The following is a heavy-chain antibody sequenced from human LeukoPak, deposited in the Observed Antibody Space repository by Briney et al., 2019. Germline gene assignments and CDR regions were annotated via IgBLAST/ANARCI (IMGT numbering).Heavy chain of an antibody. CDR1: GFTLTSYE. V-gene: IGHV3-48*03. CDR3: AREASPSGYYFDS. Sequence: PAGTLRLSCAASGFTLTSYEMNWFRLAPPEGLQWISYISRTSNSIYYADSVKSRFTVSRDSAKNSLYLQMNILRAEDTAVYYCAREASPSGYYFDSWGQGTLVAVSS. D-gene: IGHD1-14*01. CDR2: ISRTSNSI. J-gene: IGHJ4*02.